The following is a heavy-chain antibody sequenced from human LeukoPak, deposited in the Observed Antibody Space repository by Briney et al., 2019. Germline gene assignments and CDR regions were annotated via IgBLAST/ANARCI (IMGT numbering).Heavy chain of an antibody. D-gene: IGHD2-2*01. V-gene: IGHV3-53*01. Sequence: PGGSLRLSCAASGFTVSSNYMSWVRQAPGKGLEWVSVIYSGGSTYYADSVKGRFTISRDNSKNTLYLQMNSLRAEDTAVYYCAKGTFRAIVPAYYFDYWGQGTLVTVSS. CDR2: IYSGGST. CDR1: GFTVSSNY. J-gene: IGHJ4*02. CDR3: AKGTFRAIVPAYYFDY.